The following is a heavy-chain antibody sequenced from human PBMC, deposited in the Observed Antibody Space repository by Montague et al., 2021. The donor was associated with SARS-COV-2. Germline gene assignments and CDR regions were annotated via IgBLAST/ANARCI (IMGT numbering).Heavy chain of an antibody. CDR3: ARDVVAAPGTFDY. V-gene: IGHV4-4*07. J-gene: IGHJ4*02. CDR1: GDSISYFY. D-gene: IGHD6-13*01. CDR2: VSASGST. Sequence: SETLSLTYTVSGDSISYFYWSWIRQPAGKGLEWIGRVSASGSTNYNHSLNSRVTMSVDTSRKHYSLRLSPVTAADTAVYYCARDVVAAPGTFDYWGQGTLVTVSS.